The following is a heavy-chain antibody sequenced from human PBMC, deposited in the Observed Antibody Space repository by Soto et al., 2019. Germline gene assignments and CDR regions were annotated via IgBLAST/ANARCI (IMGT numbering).Heavy chain of an antibody. V-gene: IGHV4-34*01. CDR3: ARGQGYCSSTTCPTFDY. CDR2: INHSGST. Sequence: ETLSLTCAVYGGSFSGYYWSWIRQPPGKGLEWIGEINHSGSTNYNPSLKSRVTISVDTSKNQFSLKLSSVTAADTAVYYCARGQGYCSSTTCPTFDYWGQGTLVTVSS. CDR1: GGSFSGYY. J-gene: IGHJ4*02. D-gene: IGHD2-2*01.